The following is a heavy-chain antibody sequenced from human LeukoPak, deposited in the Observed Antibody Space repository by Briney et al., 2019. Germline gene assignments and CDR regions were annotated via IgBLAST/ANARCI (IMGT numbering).Heavy chain of an antibody. CDR3: VIWGDYDVLTGYYVPDY. V-gene: IGHV3-23*01. J-gene: IGHJ4*02. Sequence: PGASLRLSCVASGFTFSNYAMSWVRQAPGKGLEWVSAITGSGTSTYYADSLKGRFTISRDNSKNTVFLRMNSLRHEDTAIYYCVIWGDYDVLTGYYVPDYWGQGTLVTVSS. CDR2: ITGSGTST. CDR1: GFTFSNYA. D-gene: IGHD3-9*01.